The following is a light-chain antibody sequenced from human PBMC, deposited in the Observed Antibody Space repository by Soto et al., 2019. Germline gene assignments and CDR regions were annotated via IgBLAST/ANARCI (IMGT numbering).Light chain of an antibody. V-gene: IGKV3D-20*02. CDR1: QSVSSSY. CDR2: GAS. CDR3: QQRSNWPPT. J-gene: IGKJ1*01. Sequence: EIVLTQSPGTLSLSPGERATLSCRASQSVSSSYLAWYQQKPGQAPRLLIYGASSRATGIPARFSGGGSGTDFTLTISSLQSEDFAVYYCQQRSNWPPTFGQGTKVDIK.